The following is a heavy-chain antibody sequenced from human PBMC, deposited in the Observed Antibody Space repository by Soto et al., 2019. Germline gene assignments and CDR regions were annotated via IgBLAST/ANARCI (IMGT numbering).Heavy chain of an antibody. V-gene: IGHV4-61*08. CDR3: ARHNYRSGSTYFAY. D-gene: IGHD3-10*01. CDR2: IYHSGST. J-gene: IGHJ4*02. Sequence: SETLSLTCAVSGGSISNLDYPWSRNPQPPGKGMEWIGYIYHSGSTNYNPSLKSRVTISVDTSKNQFSLKLNSMTAADTAVYYCARHNYRSGSTYFAYWGQGTLVTVS. CDR1: GGSISNLDYP.